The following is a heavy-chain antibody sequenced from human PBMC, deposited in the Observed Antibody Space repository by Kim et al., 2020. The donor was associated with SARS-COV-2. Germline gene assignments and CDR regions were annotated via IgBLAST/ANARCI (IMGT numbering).Heavy chain of an antibody. CDR3: ARVSFDAFDF. CDR1: GGSVSSHANY. J-gene: IGHJ3*01. Sequence: SETLSLTCTVSGGSVSSHANYWSWIRQPPGKGLEWIGYLYYTSNTNYNPSLRGRVTISPDASKNQFSLRLNSVTAADTAVYFCARVSFDAFDFWGQGTTVIVSS. V-gene: IGHV4-61*08. CDR2: LYYTSNT.